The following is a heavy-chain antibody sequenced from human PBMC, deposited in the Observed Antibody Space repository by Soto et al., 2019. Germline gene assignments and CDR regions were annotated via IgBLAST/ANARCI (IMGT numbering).Heavy chain of an antibody. Sequence: GGSLRLSCVASGFTFTTYWMSWVRQAPGKGLEWVANIKPDGSVKDYVDSLKGRFTISRDNAKNSVYLQVNILRAEDTAVYYCARIGYSSSSFDYWGQGTLVTVPQ. CDR2: IKPDGSVK. CDR3: ARIGYSSSSFDY. D-gene: IGHD6-6*01. CDR1: GFTFTTYW. J-gene: IGHJ4*02. V-gene: IGHV3-7*01.